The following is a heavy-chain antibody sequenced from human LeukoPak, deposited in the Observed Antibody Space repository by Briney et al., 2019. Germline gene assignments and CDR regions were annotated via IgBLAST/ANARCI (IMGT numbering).Heavy chain of an antibody. CDR2: ISGSRGAT. V-gene: IGHV3-23*01. D-gene: IGHD3-22*01. Sequence: GGSLRLSCAASGFTFSNAWMSWVRQAPGKGLEWVSAISGSRGATYYADSVRGRFTISRDNSKNTLYLQMNSLRAEDTALYYCAKSYDSSGFYLPYWGQGTLVTVSS. CDR3: AKSYDSSGFYLPY. J-gene: IGHJ4*02. CDR1: GFTFSNAW.